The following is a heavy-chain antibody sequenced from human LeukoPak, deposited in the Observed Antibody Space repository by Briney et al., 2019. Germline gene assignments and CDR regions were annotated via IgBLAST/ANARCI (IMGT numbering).Heavy chain of an antibody. CDR1: GGSISTSNYY. Sequence: SETLSLTCTVSGGSISTSNYYWGWIRQPPGKGLEWIGNIFYSGSTYYSPSLRSRVTISLDTSRNQFSLKLNSVTAADTAVYYCARETLPSTNKNSILKLRWFDPWGQGTLVTVSS. J-gene: IGHJ5*02. CDR2: IFYSGST. CDR3: ARETLPSTNKNSILKLRWFDP. D-gene: IGHD2/OR15-2a*01. V-gene: IGHV4-39*07.